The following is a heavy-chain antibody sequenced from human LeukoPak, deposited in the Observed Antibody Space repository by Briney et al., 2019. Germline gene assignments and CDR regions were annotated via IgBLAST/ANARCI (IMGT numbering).Heavy chain of an antibody. J-gene: IGHJ6*02. V-gene: IGHV3-30-3*01. CDR3: ARDWRFTVVVVAATYTMDV. D-gene: IGHD2-15*01. CDR1: GFTFSSYA. Sequence: GRSLRLSCAASGFTFSSYAMHWVRQAPGKGLEWVAVISYDGSNKYYADSVKGRFTISRDNSKNTLYLQMNSLRAEDTAVYYCARDWRFTVVVVAATYTMDVWGQGTTVTVSS. CDR2: ISYDGSNK.